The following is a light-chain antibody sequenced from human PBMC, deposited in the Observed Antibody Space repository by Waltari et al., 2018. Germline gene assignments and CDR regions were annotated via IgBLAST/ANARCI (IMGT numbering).Light chain of an antibody. V-gene: IGLV4-69*01. J-gene: IGLJ3*02. CDR2: VNSDGSH. CDR1: SRHSSNV. Sequence: QLVLTQSPSASASLGASVHLTCTLSSRHSSNVIAWLQEQPGKGPRYLMKVNSDGSHSKGDEIPDRFSGSSSGAERYLTISSLQSEDEADYYCQTGGHGTWVFGGGTKLTVL. CDR3: QTGGHGTWV.